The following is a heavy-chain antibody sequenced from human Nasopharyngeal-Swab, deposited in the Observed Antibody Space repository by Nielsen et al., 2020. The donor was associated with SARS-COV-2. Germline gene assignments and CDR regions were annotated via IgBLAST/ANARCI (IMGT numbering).Heavy chain of an antibody. Sequence: SETLSLTCTVSGGSVSNGSYYWSWIRQPPGKGLEWIGYIYYSGSTNYNPSLKSRVTISVDTSKNQFSLKLSSVTAADTAVYYCARAVGYYDSSGYCDYWGQGTLVTVSS. CDR1: GGSVSNGSYY. CDR2: IYYSGST. CDR3: ARAVGYYDSSGYCDY. V-gene: IGHV4-61*01. D-gene: IGHD3-22*01. J-gene: IGHJ4*02.